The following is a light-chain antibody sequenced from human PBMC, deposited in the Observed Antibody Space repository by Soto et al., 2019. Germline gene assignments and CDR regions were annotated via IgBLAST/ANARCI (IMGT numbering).Light chain of an antibody. Sequence: EIVMTQSPATLSVSPGERATLSCRASQSVSSSLAWYQQKPGQAPRLLLYGASTRATGIPAGFSGSGSGTDFTLTISSLQSEDFAVYYCQQYVSAPITFGQGTRLEIK. CDR1: QSVSSS. CDR3: QQYVSAPIT. V-gene: IGKV3-15*01. J-gene: IGKJ5*01. CDR2: GAS.